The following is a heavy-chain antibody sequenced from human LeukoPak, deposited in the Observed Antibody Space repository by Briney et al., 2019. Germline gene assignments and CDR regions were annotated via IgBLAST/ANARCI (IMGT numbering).Heavy chain of an antibody. CDR3: ARRPPALGAFDI. CDR2: IYSSGST. V-gene: IGHV4-39*01. CDR1: GGSFSGYY. J-gene: IGHJ3*02. Sequence: PSDTLSLTCAVYGGSFSGYYWGWIRQSPGKGLEWVGSIYSSGSTYSSPSLKSRVTISADTSKNQFSLQLSSVTAADTAMYYCARRPPALGAFDIWGHGTKVTVSS.